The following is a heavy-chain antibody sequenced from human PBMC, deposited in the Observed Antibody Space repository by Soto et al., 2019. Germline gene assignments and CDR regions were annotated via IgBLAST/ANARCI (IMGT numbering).Heavy chain of an antibody. J-gene: IGHJ4*02. V-gene: IGHV1-3*01. CDR3: ARSRAVAGSYFFDY. Sequence: QVQLVQSGAEVKKPGASVKVSCKASEYTFTNYAVHWVRQAPGQRLEWMGWINAGNGNTKYSQKFQGRVTITRDTSASPVYMELSSLTFEDTAVYYCARSRAVAGSYFFDYWGQGTLVTVSS. CDR1: EYTFTNYA. CDR2: INAGNGNT. D-gene: IGHD6-13*01.